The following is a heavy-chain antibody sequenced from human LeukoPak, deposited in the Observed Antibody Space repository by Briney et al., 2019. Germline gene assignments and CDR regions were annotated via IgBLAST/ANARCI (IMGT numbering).Heavy chain of an antibody. Sequence: ASVKVSCKASGYTFTSYYMHWVRQAPGQGLEWMGWISAYNGNTNYAQKLQGRVTMTTDTSTSTAYMELRSLRSDDTAVYYCARSLRFLEWLLSDYYYYGMDVWGQGTTVTVSS. CDR1: GYTFTSYY. CDR2: ISAYNGNT. V-gene: IGHV1-18*04. CDR3: ARSLRFLEWLLSDYYYYGMDV. J-gene: IGHJ6*02. D-gene: IGHD3-3*01.